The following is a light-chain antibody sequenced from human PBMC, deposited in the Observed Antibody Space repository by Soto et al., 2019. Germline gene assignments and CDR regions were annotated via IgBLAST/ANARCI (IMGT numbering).Light chain of an antibody. J-gene: IGKJ5*01. CDR3: QHYGSSQIT. V-gene: IGKV3-20*01. CDR2: GAS. CDR1: QSVSSSY. Sequence: EIVLTQSPATLSLSPGERATLSCRASQSVSSSYLAWYQQKPGQAPRLLIYGASSRATGIPDRFSGSGSGTDFTLTISRLEPEDFAVYYCQHYGSSQITFGQGTRLEIK.